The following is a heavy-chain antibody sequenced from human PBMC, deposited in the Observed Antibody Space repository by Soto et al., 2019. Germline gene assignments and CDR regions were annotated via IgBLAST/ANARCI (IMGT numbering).Heavy chain of an antibody. V-gene: IGHV4-34*01. CDR2: SYHSGRT. CDR1: GGSLSGSY. J-gene: IGHJ3*02. Sequence: QVQLQQWGAGLLKPSETLSLTCAVFGGSLSGSYWSWIRQPPGKGLESIGESYHSGRTNYSPSLKSRVTRSLDTSKNQFSLKLASVTAADTAVYYCARVGRYCTGGSCFFSAFDIWGQGTMVTVSS. D-gene: IGHD2-15*01. CDR3: ARVGRYCTGGSCFFSAFDI.